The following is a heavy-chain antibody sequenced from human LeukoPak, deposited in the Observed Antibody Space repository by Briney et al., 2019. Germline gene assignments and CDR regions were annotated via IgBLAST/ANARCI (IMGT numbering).Heavy chain of an antibody. J-gene: IGHJ4*02. V-gene: IGHV3-30*02. CDR2: IWYDGSNK. Sequence: GGSLRLSCAASGFTFSSYGMHWVRQAPGKGLEWVAFIWYDGSNKYYADSVKGRFTISRDNSKNTLYLQMNSLRAEDTAVYYCAKDRLLTYYYGSGSLIEYWGQGTLVTVSS. CDR3: AKDRLLTYYYGSGSLIEY. D-gene: IGHD3-10*01. CDR1: GFTFSSYG.